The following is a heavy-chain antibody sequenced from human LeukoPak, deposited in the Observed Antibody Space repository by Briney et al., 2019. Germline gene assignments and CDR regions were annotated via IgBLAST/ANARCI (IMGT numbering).Heavy chain of an antibody. V-gene: IGHV1-8*01. CDR3: ARGWIAESTVVTPYNY. CDR2: MNPNSGNT. CDR1: GYTFTSYD. Sequence: ASVKVSCKASGYTFTSYDINWVRQATGQGLEWMGWMNPNSGNTGYAQKFQGRVTMTRNTSISTAYMQLSSLRSEDTAVYYCARGWIAESTVVTPYNYWGQGTLVTVSS. J-gene: IGHJ4*02. D-gene: IGHD4-23*01.